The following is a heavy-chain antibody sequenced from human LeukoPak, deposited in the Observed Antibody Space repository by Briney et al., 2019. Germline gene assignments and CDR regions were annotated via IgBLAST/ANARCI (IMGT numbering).Heavy chain of an antibody. CDR2: IRYDGSNK. D-gene: IGHD3-10*01. Sequence: GGSLRLSCAASGFTFSSYGMHWVRQAPGKGLEWVAFIRYDGSNKYYADSVKGRFTISRDNSKNTLYLQMNSLRAEDTAVYYCARGDYYGSFYYYYYMDVWGKGTTVTVSS. CDR1: GFTFSSYG. CDR3: ARGDYYGSFYYYYYMDV. V-gene: IGHV3-30*02. J-gene: IGHJ6*03.